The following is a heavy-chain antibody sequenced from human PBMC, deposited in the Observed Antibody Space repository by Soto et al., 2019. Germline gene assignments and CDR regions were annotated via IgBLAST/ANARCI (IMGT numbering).Heavy chain of an antibody. CDR1: GVTFSSYA. D-gene: IGHD5-12*01. V-gene: IGHV3-23*01. J-gene: IGHJ5*02. CDR2: ISGSGGST. Sequence: GGSLRLSCAGSGVTFSSYAMSWVRQAPGKGLEWVSAISGSGGSTYYADSVKGRFTISRGNSKNTLYLQMNSLRAEDTAVYYCAKDRSGYSINWFDPWGQGTLVTVSS. CDR3: AKDRSGYSINWFDP.